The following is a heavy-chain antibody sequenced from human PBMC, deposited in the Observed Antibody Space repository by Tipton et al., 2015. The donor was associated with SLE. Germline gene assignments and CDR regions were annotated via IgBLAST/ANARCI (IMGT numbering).Heavy chain of an antibody. CDR2: ISAYNGNT. Sequence: QLVQSGAEVKKPGASVKVSCKASGYTFTSYGISWVRQAPGQGLEWMGWISAYNGNTNYAQKLQGRVTMTTDTSRSTAYVELRSLRSDGTAVYDCALGIIIHCSGGSCCSDWGHGTLVTVPS. D-gene: IGHD2-15*01. J-gene: IGHJ4*01. CDR1: GYTFTSYG. CDR3: ALGIIIHCSGGSCCSD. V-gene: IGHV1-18*01.